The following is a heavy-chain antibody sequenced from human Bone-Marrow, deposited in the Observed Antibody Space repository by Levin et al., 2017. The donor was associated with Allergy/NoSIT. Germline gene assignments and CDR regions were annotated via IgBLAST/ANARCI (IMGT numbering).Heavy chain of an antibody. D-gene: IGHD3-10*01. CDR2: IYYSGST. Sequence: SETLSLTCTVSGGSISSGDYYWSWIRQPPGKGLEWIGYIYYSGSTYYNPSLKSRVTISVDTSKNQFSLKLSSVTAADTAVYYCARAIRTYGSGSYSDYWGQGTLVTVSS. CDR3: ARAIRTYGSGSYSDY. CDR1: GGSISSGDYY. J-gene: IGHJ4*02. V-gene: IGHV4-30-4*01.